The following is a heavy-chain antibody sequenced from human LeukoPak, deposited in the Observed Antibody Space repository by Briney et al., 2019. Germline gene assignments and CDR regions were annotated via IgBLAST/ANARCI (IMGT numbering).Heavy chain of an antibody. CDR1: GYTFTGYY. D-gene: IGHD3-16*02. CDR3: ARGDYVWGSYRYSSATAGDY. Sequence: GASVKVSCKASGYTFTGYYMHWVRQAPGQGLEWMGRINPNSGCTNYAQKFQGRVTMTRDTSISTAYMELSRLRADDTAVYYCARGDYVWGSYRYSSATAGDYWGQGTLVTVSS. J-gene: IGHJ4*02. CDR2: INPNSGCT. V-gene: IGHV1-2*06.